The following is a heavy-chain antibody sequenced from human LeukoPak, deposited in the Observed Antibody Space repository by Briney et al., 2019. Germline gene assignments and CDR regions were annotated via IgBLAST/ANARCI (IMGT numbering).Heavy chain of an antibody. CDR2: ISYDGSNK. D-gene: IGHD6-13*01. CDR1: GFTFSSYA. V-gene: IGHV3-30-3*01. J-gene: IGHJ4*02. Sequence: GGAVRLSCAACGFTFSSYAMHWVRQAPGKGREWVALISYDGSNKYYADSVKGRFTISRDNSKNTLYLQMNSLRAEDTAVYYCARAGGSIAAAYFDYWGQGTLVTVSS. CDR3: ARAGGSIAAAYFDY.